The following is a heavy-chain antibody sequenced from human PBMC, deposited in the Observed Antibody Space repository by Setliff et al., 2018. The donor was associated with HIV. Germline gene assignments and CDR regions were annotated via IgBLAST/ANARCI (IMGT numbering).Heavy chain of an antibody. V-gene: IGHV3-20*04. D-gene: IGHD6-19*01. CDR1: GFTFDDYG. CDR3: ARVQGGAGTGYFDY. CDR2: INWNGGST. Sequence: GSLRLSCAASGFTFDDYGMSWVRQAPGKGLEWVSGINWNGGSTGYADSVKGRFTISRDNAKNSLYLQMNSLRAEDTALYYCARVQGGAGTGYFDYWGQGTLVTVSS. J-gene: IGHJ4*02.